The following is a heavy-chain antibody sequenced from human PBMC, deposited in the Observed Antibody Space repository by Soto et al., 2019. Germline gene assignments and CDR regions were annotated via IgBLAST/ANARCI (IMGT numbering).Heavy chain of an antibody. V-gene: IGHV4-59*01. CDR1: GGSISSYY. CDR2: IYYSGST. D-gene: IGHD3-10*01. CDR3: ARVWGGAFDI. J-gene: IGHJ3*02. Sequence: PSETLSLTCTVSGGSISSYYWSWIRQPPGKGLEWIGYIYYSGSTNYNPSLKCRVTISVDTSKNQFSLKLISVTAADMAVYYCARVWGGAFDIWGQGTMVTV.